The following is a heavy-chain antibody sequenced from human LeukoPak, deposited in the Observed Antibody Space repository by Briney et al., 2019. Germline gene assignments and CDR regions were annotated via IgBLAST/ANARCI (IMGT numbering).Heavy chain of an antibody. CDR3: ARDLWESGDYPGAEAFDI. Sequence: SETLSLTCTVSGGSISSSSYYWGWIRQPPGKGLEWIGRIYYSGSTYYNPSLKSRVTISVDTYKNQFSLQLNSVTPEDTAVYYCARDLWESGDYPGAEAFDIWGQGTMVTVSS. J-gene: IGHJ3*02. CDR2: IYYSGST. V-gene: IGHV4-39*07. CDR1: GGSISSSSYY. D-gene: IGHD4-17*01.